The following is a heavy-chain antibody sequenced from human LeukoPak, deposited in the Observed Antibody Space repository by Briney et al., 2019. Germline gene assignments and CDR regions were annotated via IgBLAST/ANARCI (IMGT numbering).Heavy chain of an antibody. CDR2: INTDGSST. CDR1: GFTFSNYW. V-gene: IGHV3-74*03. D-gene: IGHD3-10*01. J-gene: IGHJ5*02. CDR3: ARDSKRYYGNNWFDP. Sequence: GGSLRLSCAASGFTFSNYWMYWVRQVPGKGLVWVSRINTDGSSTTYADSVAGRFTISRDNAKNTLYLQMSSLRAEDTAVYYCARDSKRYYGNNWFDPWGQGTLVTVSS.